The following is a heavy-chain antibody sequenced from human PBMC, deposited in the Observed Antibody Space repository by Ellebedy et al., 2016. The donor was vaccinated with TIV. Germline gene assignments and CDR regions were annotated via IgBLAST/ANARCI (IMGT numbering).Heavy chain of an antibody. Sequence: AASVKVSCKASGGTFSSYAISWVRQAPGQGLEWMGGIIPIFGTANYAQKFQGRVTITADESTSTAYMELSSLRSEDTAVYYCARGESGGSYVRPLAMDVWGQGTTVTVSS. CDR3: ARGESGGSYVRPLAMDV. CDR2: IIPIFGTA. V-gene: IGHV1-69*13. J-gene: IGHJ6*02. D-gene: IGHD1-26*01. CDR1: GGTFSSYA.